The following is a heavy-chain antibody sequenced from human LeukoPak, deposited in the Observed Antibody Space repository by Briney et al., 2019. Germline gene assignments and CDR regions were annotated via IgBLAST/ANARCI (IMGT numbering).Heavy chain of an antibody. D-gene: IGHD2-21*01. V-gene: IGHV3-21*01. Sequence: GGSLRLSCAASGFKFRDQSMSWVRQAPGKGLEWVSSISSSNTHINYADSVKGRFTISRDNAKNSLYLQMNSLRAEDTAVHYCARDYAYFTCWGQGTLVTVSS. CDR1: GFKFRDQS. CDR3: ARDYAYFTC. CDR2: ISSSNTHI. J-gene: IGHJ4*02.